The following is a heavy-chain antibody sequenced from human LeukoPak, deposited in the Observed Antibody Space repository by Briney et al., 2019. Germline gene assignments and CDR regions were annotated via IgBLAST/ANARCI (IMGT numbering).Heavy chain of an antibody. D-gene: IGHD3-22*01. CDR1: GFTVSSNY. V-gene: IGHV3-53*01. CDR2: IYSGGST. Sequence: GGSLRLSCAASGFTVSSNYMSWVRQAPGKGLEWVSVIYSGGSTYYADSVKGRFTISRDNSKNTLYLQMNSLRAEDTAVYYCARGAPNSSGYLYFDYWGQGTLVTVSS. CDR3: ARGAPNSSGYLYFDY. J-gene: IGHJ4*02.